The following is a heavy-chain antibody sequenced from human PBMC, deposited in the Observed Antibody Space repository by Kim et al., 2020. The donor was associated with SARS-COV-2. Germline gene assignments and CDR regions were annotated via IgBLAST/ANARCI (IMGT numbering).Heavy chain of an antibody. D-gene: IGHD6-13*01. CDR3: ATSIAAAGPFDY. V-gene: IGHV4-31*02. Sequence: YYNPSLKSRVTISVDTSTNQFSLKLSSVTAADTAVYYCATSIAAAGPFDYWGQGTLVTVSS. J-gene: IGHJ4*02.